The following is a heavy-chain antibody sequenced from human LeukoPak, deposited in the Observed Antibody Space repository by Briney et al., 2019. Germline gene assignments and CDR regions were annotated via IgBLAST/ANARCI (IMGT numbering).Heavy chain of an antibody. V-gene: IGHV1-2*02. Sequence: ASVKVSCKASGYTFTGYYIHWVRQAPGQGLEWMGWINPNSGGTNYAQKFQGRVTMTRDTSISTAYMELSRLRSDDTAVYYCARVATITDAFDIWGQGTMVTVSS. CDR3: ARVATITDAFDI. CDR1: GYTFTGYY. J-gene: IGHJ3*02. CDR2: INPNSGGT. D-gene: IGHD5-24*01.